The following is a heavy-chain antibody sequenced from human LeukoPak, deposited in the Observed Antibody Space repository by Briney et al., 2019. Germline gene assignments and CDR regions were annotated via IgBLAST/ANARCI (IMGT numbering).Heavy chain of an antibody. CDR3: ARFLGYYYDSSGPAQGWFDP. D-gene: IGHD3-22*01. Sequence: ASVKVSCKAFGYTFTSYGISWVRQAPGQGLEWMGWISAYNGNTNYAQKLQGRVTMTTDTSTSTAYMELRSLRSDDTAVYYCARFLGYYYDSSGPAQGWFDPWGQGTLVTVSS. CDR2: ISAYNGNT. V-gene: IGHV1-18*01. CDR1: GYTFTSYG. J-gene: IGHJ5*02.